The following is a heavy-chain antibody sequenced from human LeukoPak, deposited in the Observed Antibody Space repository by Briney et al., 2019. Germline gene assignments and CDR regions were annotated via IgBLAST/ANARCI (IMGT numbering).Heavy chain of an antibody. CDR1: GFTFSSYS. CDR2: ISSSSSYI. J-gene: IGHJ4*02. Sequence: PGGSLRLSCAASGFTFSSYSMNWVRQAPGKGLEWVSSISSSSSYIYYADSVKGRFTISRDNAKNSLYLQMNSLRAEDTAVYYCAKDRALMVQGVIPVWGQGTLVTVSS. D-gene: IGHD3-10*01. V-gene: IGHV3-21*04. CDR3: AKDRALMVQGVIPV.